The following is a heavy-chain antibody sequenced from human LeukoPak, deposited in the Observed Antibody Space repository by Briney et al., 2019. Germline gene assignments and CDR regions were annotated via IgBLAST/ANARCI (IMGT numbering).Heavy chain of an antibody. D-gene: IGHD3-10*01. Sequence: GGSLSLSCAASGFTFSSYAMSWVRQAPGKGLEWVSAISGSGGSTYYADSVKGRFTISRDNSKNTLCLQMNSLTAEDTAVYYCAKDGYYYGSGSYYFDYWGQGTLVTVSS. CDR2: ISGSGGST. CDR1: GFTFSSYA. V-gene: IGHV3-23*01. J-gene: IGHJ4*02. CDR3: AKDGYYYGSGSYYFDY.